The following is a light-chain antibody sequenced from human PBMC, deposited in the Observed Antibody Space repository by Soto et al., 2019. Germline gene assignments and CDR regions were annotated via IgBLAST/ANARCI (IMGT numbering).Light chain of an antibody. CDR1: QSVSTY. CDR2: DAS. V-gene: IGKV3-11*01. J-gene: IGKJ2*01. CDR3: QQRSNWPRT. Sequence: EIVLTQSPATLSLSPGERATLSCMASQSVSTYLAWYQQKPGQAPRLLIYDASNRATGTPARFSGSGSGTDFTLTISSLESEDFAVYYCQQRSNWPRTFGQGTKLEIK.